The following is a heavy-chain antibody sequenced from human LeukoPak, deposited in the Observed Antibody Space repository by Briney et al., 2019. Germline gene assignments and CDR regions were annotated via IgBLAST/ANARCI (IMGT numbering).Heavy chain of an antibody. CDR2: IYYSGIT. V-gene: IGHV4-39*01. CDR1: DGSITRSSYY. D-gene: IGHD2-21*02. J-gene: IGHJ4*02. CDR3: ARLRVTTGFDY. Sequence: SETLSLTCTVSDGSITRSSYYWGWSRQTPGGGLDWIGSIYYSGITYYNPSLQGRVTMSVDTSKNQFSLKLNSVTVADTAVYYCARLRVTTGFDYWDQGIPVTVSS.